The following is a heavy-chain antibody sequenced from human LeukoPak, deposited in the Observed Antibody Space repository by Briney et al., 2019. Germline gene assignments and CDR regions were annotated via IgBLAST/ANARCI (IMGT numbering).Heavy chain of an antibody. V-gene: IGHV3-30-3*01. CDR1: GFTFSNYA. J-gene: IGHJ4*02. CDR2: ISHDGSNK. D-gene: IGHD6-13*01. Sequence: GGSLRLSCAASGFTFSNYAMHWVRQAPGKGLEWVAVISHDGSNKYHADSVEGRFTVSRDNSKNTLYLQMNSLRPEDTAVYYCARETAGGNYYFDYWGQGTLVTVSS. CDR3: ARETAGGNYYFDY.